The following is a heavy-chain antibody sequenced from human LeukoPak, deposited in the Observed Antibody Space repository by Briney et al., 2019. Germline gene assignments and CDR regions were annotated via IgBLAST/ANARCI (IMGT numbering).Heavy chain of an antibody. CDR1: GFFFNNYA. D-gene: IGHD3-3*01. Sequence: HPGGSLLLSCTTSGFFFNNYAMTWVRPVPGKGLEWVASISGRGTTKYYGDSVKGRFTISRDNVTKTMFLQMSSLRGEDSAIYFCARRFCNGARCWGGFDYWGPGTLVTVS. CDR2: ISGRGTTK. J-gene: IGHJ4*01. V-gene: IGHV3-23*01. CDR3: ARRFCNGARCWGGFDY.